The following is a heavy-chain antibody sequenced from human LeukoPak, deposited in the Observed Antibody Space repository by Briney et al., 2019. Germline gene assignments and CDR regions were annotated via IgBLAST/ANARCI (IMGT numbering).Heavy chain of an antibody. Sequence: ASVKVSCEVSGYTLTELSMHWVRQAPGKGLEWIGGFDPEDGETIYAQKFQGRVTMTEDTSTDTAYMELSSLRSEDTAVYYCATLHRELAGGYNWFDPWGQGTLVTVSS. D-gene: IGHD6-13*01. J-gene: IGHJ5*02. CDR1: GYTLTELS. CDR3: ATLHRELAGGYNWFDP. V-gene: IGHV1-24*01. CDR2: FDPEDGET.